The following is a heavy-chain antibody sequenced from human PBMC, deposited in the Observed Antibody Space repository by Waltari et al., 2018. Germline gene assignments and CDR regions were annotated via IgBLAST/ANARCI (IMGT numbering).Heavy chain of an antibody. CDR1: GGSISSYY. V-gene: IGHV4-59*01. J-gene: IGHJ2*01. CDR2: IYYSGST. CDR3: ARVGSSPIWYFDL. D-gene: IGHD6-13*01. Sequence: QVQLQESGPGLVKPSETLSLTCTVSGGSISSYYRRWIRQPPGKGLEWIGYIYYSGSTNYNPSLKSRVTISVDTSKNQFSLKLSSVTAADTAVYYCARVGSSPIWYFDLWGRGTLVTVSS.